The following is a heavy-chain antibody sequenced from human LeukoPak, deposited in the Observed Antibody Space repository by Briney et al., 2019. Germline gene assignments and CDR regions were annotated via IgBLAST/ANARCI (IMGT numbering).Heavy chain of an antibody. CDR2: IGTAGDT. J-gene: IGHJ4*02. CDR3: ARGLAVGGNDY. D-gene: IGHD6-19*01. V-gene: IGHV3-13*04. CDR1: GFTFSRYD. Sequence: TGGSLRLSCAVSGFTFSRYDMHWVRQGTGKGLEWVSAIGTAGDTNYPGSLKGRFTISRKNAKNSLYLQMNSLRAGDTAVYYCARGLAVGGNDYWGQGTLVTVSS.